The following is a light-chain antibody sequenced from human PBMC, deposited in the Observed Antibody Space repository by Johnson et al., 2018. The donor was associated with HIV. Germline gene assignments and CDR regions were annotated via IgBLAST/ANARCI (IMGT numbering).Light chain of an antibody. V-gene: IGLV1-51*02. Sequence: SVLTQPPSVSAAPGQKVTISCSGSSSNIGNNYVSWYQQLPGTAPKLLIYENNKRPSGIPDRFSGSKSGTSATLGITGLQTGDEADYYCGTWDSSLGKVFGTGTKVTVL. CDR1: SSNIGNNY. CDR3: GTWDSSLGKV. CDR2: ENN. J-gene: IGLJ1*01.